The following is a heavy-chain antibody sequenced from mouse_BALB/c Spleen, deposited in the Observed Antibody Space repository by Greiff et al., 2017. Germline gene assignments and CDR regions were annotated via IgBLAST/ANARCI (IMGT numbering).Heavy chain of an antibody. CDR2: ISSGGST. J-gene: IGHJ4*01. D-gene: IGHD2-2*01. CDR3: ARAMDGYDGAMDY. Sequence: DVKLVESGGGLVKPGGSLKLSCAASGFTFSSYAMSWVRQTPEKRLEWVASISSGGSTYYPDSVKGRFTISRDNARNILYLQMSSLRSEDTAMYYCARAMDGYDGAMDYWGQGTSVTVSS. V-gene: IGHV5-6-5*01. CDR1: GFTFSSYA.